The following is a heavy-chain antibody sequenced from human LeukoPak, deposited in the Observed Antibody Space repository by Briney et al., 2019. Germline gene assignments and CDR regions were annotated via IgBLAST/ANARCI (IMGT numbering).Heavy chain of an antibody. CDR3: ASQPSEHIVVVTAAFDI. Sequence: ASVKVSCKASGYTFTDYFMHWVRQAPGQGLEWMGWINPNSGGTNYAQKFQGGVTMTRDTSISTAYMELSRLRSDDTAVYYCASQPSEHIVVVTAAFDIWGQGTMVTVSS. CDR1: GYTFTDYF. J-gene: IGHJ3*02. V-gene: IGHV1-2*02. D-gene: IGHD2-21*02. CDR2: INPNSGGT.